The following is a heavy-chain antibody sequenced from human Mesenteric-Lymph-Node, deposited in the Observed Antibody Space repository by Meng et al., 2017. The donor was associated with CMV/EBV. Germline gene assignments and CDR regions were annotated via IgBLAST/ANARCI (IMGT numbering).Heavy chain of an antibody. CDR3: ARLDMGRGVHFDY. CDR1: GGSIGSSY. D-gene: IGHD3-10*01. CDR2: IYSSGST. V-gene: IGHV4-59*01. Sequence: CTVSGGSIGSSYWSWIRQPPGEGLEWIGYIYSSGSTNYNPSLKSRVTISIDTSKNQFSLKLSSLTAADTAVYYCARLDMGRGVHFDYWGQGTLVTVSS. J-gene: IGHJ4*02.